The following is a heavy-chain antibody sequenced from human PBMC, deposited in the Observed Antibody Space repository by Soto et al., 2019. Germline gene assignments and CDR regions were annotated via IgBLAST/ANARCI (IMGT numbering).Heavy chain of an antibody. V-gene: IGHV3-30*18. CDR3: AKDPARGAVTTCFDY. CDR2: ISYDGSNK. CDR1: GFTFSSYG. J-gene: IGHJ4*02. D-gene: IGHD4-17*01. Sequence: QVQLVESGGGVVQPGRSLSLSCAASGFTFSSYGMHWVRQAPGKGLEWVAVISYDGSNKYYADSVKGRFTISRDNSKNTMYLQMNSLRAEDTAVYYCAKDPARGAVTTCFDYWGQGTLVTVSS.